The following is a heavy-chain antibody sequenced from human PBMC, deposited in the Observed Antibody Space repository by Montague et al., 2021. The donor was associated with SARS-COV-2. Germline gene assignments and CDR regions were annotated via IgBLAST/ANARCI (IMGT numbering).Heavy chain of an antibody. V-gene: IGHV4-61*02. D-gene: IGHD6-19*01. CDR1: GDSISSGSYY. CDR2: ISYSGST. Sequence: TLSLTCTVSGDSISSGSYYWSWIRQPAGRGLEWIGRISYSGSTYYNPSLKSRITMSVDTSKNQFSLKLSSVTAADTAVYYCARHLAVAVLFDYWGQGTLVTVSS. J-gene: IGHJ4*01. CDR3: ARHLAVAVLFDY.